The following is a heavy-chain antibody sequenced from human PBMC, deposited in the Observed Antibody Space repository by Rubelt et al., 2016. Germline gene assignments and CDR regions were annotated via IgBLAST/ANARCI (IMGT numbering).Heavy chain of an antibody. V-gene: IGHV4-39*07. Sequence: QLQLQESGPGLVKPSETLSLTCTVSGGSISSSSYYWGWIRQPPGKGLEWIGSIYYSGSTYYNPSLRSRFTISVDTSKNQFSRKLSSVTAADTAVYYCARRGVDTAMVNIDYWGQGTLVTVSS. CDR2: IYYSGST. CDR3: ARRGVDTAMVNIDY. J-gene: IGHJ4*02. D-gene: IGHD5-18*01. CDR1: GGSISSSSYY.